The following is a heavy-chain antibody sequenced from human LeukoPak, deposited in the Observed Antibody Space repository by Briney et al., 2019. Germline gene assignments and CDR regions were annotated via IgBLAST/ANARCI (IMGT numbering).Heavy chain of an antibody. CDR3: ASFIGGSYSHFDY. J-gene: IGHJ4*02. V-gene: IGHV3-21*01. CDR2: ISSSSSYI. Sequence: PGGSLRLSCAASGFTFSSYSMNWVRQAPGKGLEWVSSISSSSSYIYYADSVKGRFTISRDNAKNSLYLQMNSLRAEDTAVYYCASFIGGSYSHFDYWGQGTLVTVSS. D-gene: IGHD1-26*01. CDR1: GFTFSSYS.